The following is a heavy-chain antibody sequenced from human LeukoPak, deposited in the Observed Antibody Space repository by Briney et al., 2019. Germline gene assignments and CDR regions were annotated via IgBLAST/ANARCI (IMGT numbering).Heavy chain of an antibody. CDR3: ARVPPYYYYMDV. J-gene: IGHJ6*03. CDR2: ISYDGTNK. V-gene: IGHV3-30*01. Sequence: GGSLRLSCAASGFTFSTYAIHWVRQAPGKGLEWVAVISYDGTNKNYADSVKGRFTISRDNSKNTLYLQMNSLRAEDTAVYYCARVPPYYYYMDVWGKGTTVTVSS. CDR1: GFTFSTYA.